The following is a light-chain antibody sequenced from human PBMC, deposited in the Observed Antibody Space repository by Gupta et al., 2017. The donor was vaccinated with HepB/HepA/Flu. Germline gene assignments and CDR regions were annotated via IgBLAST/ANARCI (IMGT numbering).Light chain of an antibody. CDR2: DAS. Sequence: EIVLTQSPATLSLSPGERATLSCRASQSVSSYLAWYQQKPGQAPRLLIYDASNRATGSTARCSGSGVGTDFTLTISSREPEDFAVYYCQQRTNGPPIFTFGHGTKVDIK. V-gene: IGKV3-11*01. CDR1: QSVSSY. CDR3: QQRTNGPPIFT. J-gene: IGKJ3*01.